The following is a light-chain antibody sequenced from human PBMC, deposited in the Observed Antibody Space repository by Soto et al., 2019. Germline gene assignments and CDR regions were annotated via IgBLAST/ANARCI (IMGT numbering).Light chain of an antibody. CDR3: KSFDSSLSGYV. V-gene: IGLV1-40*01. CDR2: GLF. J-gene: IGLJ1*01. Sequence: QSVLTQPPSVSGAPGQRVTISCAGSTSNLGSGYDVHWYQQLPGAAPKLLIYGLFNRPSGIPDRFSGSRSGTSASLVITGLQAEDEADYYCKSFDSSLSGYVFGTGTKLTVL. CDR1: TSNLGSGYD.